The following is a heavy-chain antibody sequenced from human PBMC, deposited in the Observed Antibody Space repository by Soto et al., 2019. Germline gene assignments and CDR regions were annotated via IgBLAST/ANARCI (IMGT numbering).Heavy chain of an antibody. Sequence: QVQLVESGGGLVKPGGSLRLSCAASGFTFSDYYMSWIRQAPGKGLEWVSYISSSSSYTNYADSVKGRFTISRDNAKNHLYRKKTSLRAGAAAVYYWAIDYYAPGWFAPWGQGTRVTVPS. J-gene: IGHJ5*02. CDR3: AIDYYAPGWFAP. CDR1: GFTFSDYY. CDR2: ISSSSSYT. V-gene: IGHV3-11*05. D-gene: IGHD3-10*01.